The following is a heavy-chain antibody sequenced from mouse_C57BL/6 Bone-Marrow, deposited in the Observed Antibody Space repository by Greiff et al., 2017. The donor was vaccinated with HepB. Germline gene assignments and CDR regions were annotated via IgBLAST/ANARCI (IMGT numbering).Heavy chain of an antibody. J-gene: IGHJ1*03. CDR3: AREFITTVVATYWYFDV. CDR2: IDPNSGGT. V-gene: IGHV1-72*01. Sequence: VQLQQPGAELVKPGASVKLSCKASGYTFTSYWMHWVKQRPGRGLEWIGRIDPNSGGTKYNEKFKSKATLTVDKPSSTAYMQLSSLTSEDSAVYYCAREFITTVVATYWYFDVWGTGTTVTVSS. D-gene: IGHD1-1*01. CDR1: GYTFTSYW.